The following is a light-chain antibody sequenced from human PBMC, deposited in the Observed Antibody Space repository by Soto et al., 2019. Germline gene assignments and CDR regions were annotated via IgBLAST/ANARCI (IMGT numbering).Light chain of an antibody. CDR1: SSNIGGGYN. J-gene: IGLJ2*01. Sequence: QSVLTQPPSVSGAPGQRVTISCTGSSSNIGGGYNVHWYQQLPGTAPKLLIYSNSNRPSGVPDRFSGSKSGTSASLAITGLEAEDAADDYGQSYDTSTSGNVVFGGGTQLTVL. CDR3: QSYDTSTSGNVV. V-gene: IGLV1-40*01. CDR2: SNS.